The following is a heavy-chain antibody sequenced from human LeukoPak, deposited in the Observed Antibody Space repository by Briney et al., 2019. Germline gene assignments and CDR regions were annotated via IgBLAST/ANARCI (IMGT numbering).Heavy chain of an antibody. CDR2: INPNSGGT. J-gene: IGHJ4*02. CDR1: GYTFTGYY. D-gene: IGHD2-21*02. V-gene: IGHV1-2*02. CDR3: ARDLGGDTLGFDY. Sequence: GASVKVSCKASGYTFTGYYMHWVRQAPGQGLEWMGWINPNSGGTNYAQKFQGRVTMTRDTSISTAYMELSRLRSDDTAVYYCARDLGGDTLGFDYWGQGTLVTVSS.